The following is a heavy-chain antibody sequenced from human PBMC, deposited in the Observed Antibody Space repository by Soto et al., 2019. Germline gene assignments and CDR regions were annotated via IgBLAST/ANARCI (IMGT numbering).Heavy chain of an antibody. Sequence: QVQLVESGGGVVQPGRSLRLSCAASGFTFSSYAMHWARQAPGKGLELVAVISYDGSKKYYADSVKGRFTISRDNSKNTLYLQMNSLRAEDTAVYYCARDYDYWGQGTLVTVSS. J-gene: IGHJ4*02. V-gene: IGHV3-30-3*01. CDR3: ARDYDY. CDR2: ISYDGSKK. CDR1: GFTFSSYA.